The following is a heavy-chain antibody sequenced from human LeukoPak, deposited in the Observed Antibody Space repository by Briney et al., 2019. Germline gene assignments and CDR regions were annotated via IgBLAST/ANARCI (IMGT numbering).Heavy chain of an antibody. Sequence: SETLSLTCAVYGGSFSGYYWSWIRQSPGKGPEWIGYIYYSGSTYYNPSLKSRVTISVDTSKNQFSLRLSSVTAADTAVYYCARDLPWFDPWGQGTLVTVSS. CDR1: GGSFSGYY. CDR2: IYYSGST. J-gene: IGHJ5*02. V-gene: IGHV4-31*11. CDR3: ARDLPWFDP.